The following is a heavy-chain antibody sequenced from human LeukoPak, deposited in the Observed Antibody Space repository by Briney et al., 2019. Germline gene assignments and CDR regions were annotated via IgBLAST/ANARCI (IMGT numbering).Heavy chain of an antibody. Sequence: SETLSLTCAVCGVSFSGYYWSWIRQPPGKGLEWIGEINHSGSTNYNPSLKSRVTISVDTSKNQFSLKLSSVTAADTAVYYCARVRAYSSGLYGYFQHWGQGTLVTVSS. D-gene: IGHD6-19*01. CDR1: GVSFSGYY. J-gene: IGHJ1*01. CDR2: INHSGST. CDR3: ARVRAYSSGLYGYFQH. V-gene: IGHV4-34*01.